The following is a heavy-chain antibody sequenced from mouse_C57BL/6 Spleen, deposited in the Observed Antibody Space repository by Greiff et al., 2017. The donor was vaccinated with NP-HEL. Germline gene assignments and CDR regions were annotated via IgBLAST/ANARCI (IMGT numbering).Heavy chain of an antibody. CDR2: ISSGGSYT. Sequence: EVKVVDSGGDLVKPGGSLKLSCAASGFTFSSYGMSWVRQTPDKRLEWVATISSGGSYTYYPDSVKGRFTISRDNAKNTLYLQMSSLKSEDTAMYYCARLFITTVPAMDYWGQGTSVTVSS. J-gene: IGHJ4*01. CDR3: ARLFITTVPAMDY. D-gene: IGHD1-1*01. V-gene: IGHV5-6*01. CDR1: GFTFSSYG.